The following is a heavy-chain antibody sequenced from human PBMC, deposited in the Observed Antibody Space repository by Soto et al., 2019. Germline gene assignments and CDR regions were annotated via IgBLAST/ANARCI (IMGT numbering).Heavy chain of an antibody. V-gene: IGHV5-51*01. CDR3: ARQSITIFGVVIRTDAFDI. D-gene: IGHD3-3*01. Sequence: GESLKISCKGSGYSFTSYWIGWVRQMPGKGLEWMGTIYPGDSDTRYSPSFQGQVTISADKSISTAYLQWSSLKASDTAMYYCARQSITIFGVVIRTDAFDIWGQGTMVTVSS. J-gene: IGHJ3*02. CDR2: IYPGDSDT. CDR1: GYSFTSYW.